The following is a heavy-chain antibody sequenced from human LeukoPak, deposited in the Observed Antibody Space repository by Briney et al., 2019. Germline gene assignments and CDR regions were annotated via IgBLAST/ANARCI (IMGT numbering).Heavy chain of an antibody. CDR3: ARLWMAVAKGAFDI. CDR1: GGSISSSSFS. CDR2: ISYSGST. J-gene: IGHJ3*02. V-gene: IGHV4-39*01. D-gene: IGHD6-19*01. Sequence: PSETLSLTRTVSGGSISSSSFSWDWIRQPPGKGLEWIGSISYSGSTYYNPSLKSRVTISVDTSKNQFSLKLSSVTAADTAVYYCARLWMAVAKGAFDIWGQGTMVTVSS.